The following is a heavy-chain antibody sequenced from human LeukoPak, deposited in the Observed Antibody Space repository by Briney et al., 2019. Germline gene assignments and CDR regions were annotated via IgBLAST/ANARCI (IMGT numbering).Heavy chain of an antibody. CDR1: GDSMSSDIYY. Sequence: SQTLSLTCTVPGDSMSSDIYYWNWVRQPAGKGLEWIGRIYISGDTDYNPSLQSRVTISVDTSKNQFSLKLSSVTAADTAVYYCAREDRDDRSGSCTQDYWGQGTLVTVSS. J-gene: IGHJ4*02. CDR3: AREDRDDRSGSCTQDY. V-gene: IGHV4-61*02. CDR2: IYISGDT. D-gene: IGHD1-26*01.